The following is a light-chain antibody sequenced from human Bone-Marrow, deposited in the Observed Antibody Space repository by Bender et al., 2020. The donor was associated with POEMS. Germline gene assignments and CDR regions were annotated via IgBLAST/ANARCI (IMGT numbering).Light chain of an antibody. Sequence: QSALTQPASVSGSPGQSITISCTGASSDVGAYNLVSWYQQHPGKAPKLIIYDVSDRPSGISNRFSASKSGSTAYLTISGLQAEDEADYYCSSYTGSSTLVVFGGGTKLVVL. J-gene: IGLJ2*01. CDR2: DVS. V-gene: IGLV2-14*02. CDR1: SSDVGAYNL. CDR3: SSYTGSSTLVV.